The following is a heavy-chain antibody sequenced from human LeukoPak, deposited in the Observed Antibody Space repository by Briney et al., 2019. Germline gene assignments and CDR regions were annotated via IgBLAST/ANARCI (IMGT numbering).Heavy chain of an antibody. J-gene: IGHJ3*02. D-gene: IGHD1-26*01. CDR2: SLFDGNIK. CDR3: ARTAHFYSNGFDI. CDR1: GFTFGIYT. Sequence: GGSLRLSCTASGFTFGIYTIQWVRQAPGKGLEWVALSLFDGNIKYYADSVKGRFTISRDNSKNTLYLQMNSLTPEDTAMYYCARTAHFYSNGFDIWGQGTMVIVSS. V-gene: IGHV3-30-3*01.